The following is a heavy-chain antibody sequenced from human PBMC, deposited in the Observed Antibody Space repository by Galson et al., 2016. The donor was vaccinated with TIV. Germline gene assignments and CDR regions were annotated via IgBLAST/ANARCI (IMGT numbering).Heavy chain of an antibody. CDR2: IDWDDDK. J-gene: IGHJ4*02. CDR1: GFSLHTSGMR. CDR3: ARSTARGACIDY. D-gene: IGHD3-10*01. Sequence: PALVKPTQTLTLTCTFSGFSLHTSGMRVSWIRQPPGKALEWLARIDWDDDKFYSTSLRSRLTISKDPSKNQVILRMMNLDPEDTATYFCARSTARGACIDYWGQGTLVTVSS. V-gene: IGHV2-70*04.